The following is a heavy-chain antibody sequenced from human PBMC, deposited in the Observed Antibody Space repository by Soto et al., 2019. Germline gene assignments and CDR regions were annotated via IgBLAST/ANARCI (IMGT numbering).Heavy chain of an antibody. CDR1: GDSVSSNSAA. Sequence: PSQTLSLTCASSGDSVSSNSAAWNWIRQSPSRGLEWLGRTYYRSKWYNDYAVSVKSRITINPDTSKNQFSLQLNSVPPEDTAVYYCARERMDSSGWYSSWFDPWGQGTLVTVSS. CDR2: TYYRSKWYN. CDR3: ARERMDSSGWYSSWFDP. V-gene: IGHV6-1*01. D-gene: IGHD6-19*01. J-gene: IGHJ5*02.